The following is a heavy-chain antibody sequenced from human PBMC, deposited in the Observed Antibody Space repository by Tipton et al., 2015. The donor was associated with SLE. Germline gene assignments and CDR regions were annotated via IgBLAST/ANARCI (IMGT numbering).Heavy chain of an antibody. CDR1: GDSISSHY. J-gene: IGHJ4*02. Sequence: TLSLTCTVSGDSISSHYWTWIRQPPGKGLEWIGYIYYSGSTNYNPSLKSRVTISVDTSKNQFSLKLSSVTAADTAVYYCARDRYSGSYFDDWGQGTLVTVSS. D-gene: IGHD1-26*01. V-gene: IGHV4-59*11. CDR2: IYYSGST. CDR3: ARDRYSGSYFDD.